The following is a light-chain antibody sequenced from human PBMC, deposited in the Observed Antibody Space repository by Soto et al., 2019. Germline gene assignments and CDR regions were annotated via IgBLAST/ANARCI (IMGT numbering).Light chain of an antibody. CDR3: NSFRVNRLYV. J-gene: IGLJ1*01. CDR1: SSDVGGYNA. CDR2: EVT. Sequence: QAVLAQPASVSGSPGQTITISCTGTSSDVGGYNAVSWYQHHPGKAPKLIIYEVTHRPAGVSDRFSASKSGNTASLTISGLQAEDEADYYCNSFRVNRLYVFGTGTKLTV. V-gene: IGLV2-14*01.